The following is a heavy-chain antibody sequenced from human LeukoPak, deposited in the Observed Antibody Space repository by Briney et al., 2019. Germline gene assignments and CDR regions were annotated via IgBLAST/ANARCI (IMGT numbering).Heavy chain of an antibody. D-gene: IGHD3-10*01. J-gene: IGHJ6*03. Sequence: SETLSLTCAVYGGSFSGYYWSWIRQPAGKGLEWIGRIYTSGSTNYNPSLKSRVTMSVDTSKNQFSLKLSSVTAADTAVYYCARQGRRLWFGELTMELTYYYYMDVWGKGTTVTISS. CDR3: ARQGRRLWFGELTMELTYYYYMDV. CDR2: IYTSGST. CDR1: GGSFSGYY. V-gene: IGHV4-59*10.